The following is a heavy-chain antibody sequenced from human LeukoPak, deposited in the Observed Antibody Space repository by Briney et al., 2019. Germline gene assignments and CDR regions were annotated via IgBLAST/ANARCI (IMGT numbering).Heavy chain of an antibody. J-gene: IGHJ4*02. CDR1: GGSISSSSYY. CDR2: IYYSGST. Sequence: SETLSLTCTVSGGSISSSSYYWGWIRQPPGKGLEWTGSIYYSGSTYYNPSLKSRVTISVDTSKNQFSLKLSSVTAADTAVYYCARVLLWFGESDYWGQGTLVTVSS. D-gene: IGHD3-10*01. V-gene: IGHV4-39*07. CDR3: ARVLLWFGESDY.